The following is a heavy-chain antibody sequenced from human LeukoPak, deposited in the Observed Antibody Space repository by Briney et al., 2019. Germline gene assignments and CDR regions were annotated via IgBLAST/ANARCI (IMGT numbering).Heavy chain of an antibody. V-gene: IGHV4-39*01. Sequence: SETLSLTCTVSGGSISSSSYYWGWIRQPPGKGLEWIGNIYYSGSTYYNPPLKSRVTISVDSSKNQFSLKLSSVTAADTAVYYCAIRGQLFSPPKQAFDYWGQGTLVTVSS. D-gene: IGHD6-6*01. CDR3: AIRGQLFSPPKQAFDY. J-gene: IGHJ4*02. CDR2: IYYSGST. CDR1: GGSISSSSYY.